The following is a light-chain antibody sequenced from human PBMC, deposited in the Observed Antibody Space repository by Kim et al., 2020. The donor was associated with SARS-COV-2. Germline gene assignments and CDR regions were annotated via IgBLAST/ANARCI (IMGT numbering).Light chain of an antibody. Sequence: SYELTQPPSVSVSPGQTASITCSGDKLGDKYACWYQQKPGQSPVVVIHQESKRPSGIPERFSGSNSGNTATLTISGTQAMDEADYYCQAWDSSTVVFGGG. CDR3: QAWDSSTVV. J-gene: IGLJ2*01. V-gene: IGLV3-1*01. CDR2: QES. CDR1: KLGDKY.